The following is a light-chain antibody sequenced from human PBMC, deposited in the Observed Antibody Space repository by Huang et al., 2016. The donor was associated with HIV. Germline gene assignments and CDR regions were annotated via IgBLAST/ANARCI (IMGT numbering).Light chain of an antibody. CDR2: GAS. Sequence: EIVMTQSTATLSVSPGESATLSCRARESIGRKVAWYQQLPGQSPRLIIYGASTRATDVPDRFSGSGSGREFSLTISRLQSEYFAIYYCQQYDVRLTFGGGTKVDI. CDR1: ESIGRK. J-gene: IGKJ4*01. CDR3: QQYDVRLT. V-gene: IGKV3-15*01.